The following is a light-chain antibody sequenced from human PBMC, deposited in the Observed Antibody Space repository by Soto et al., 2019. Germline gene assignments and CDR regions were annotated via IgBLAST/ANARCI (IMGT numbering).Light chain of an antibody. V-gene: IGKV1-8*01. Sequence: IRMTQSPSSLSASTGDRVTITCRASQGISSYLAWYQQKPGKAPKLLIYPASTLQSGVPSRFSGGGSGTDFTLPISCLQSEDFATYHCQQYYSYSPFGQGTKVEIK. CDR1: QGISSY. J-gene: IGKJ1*01. CDR2: PAS. CDR3: QQYYSYSP.